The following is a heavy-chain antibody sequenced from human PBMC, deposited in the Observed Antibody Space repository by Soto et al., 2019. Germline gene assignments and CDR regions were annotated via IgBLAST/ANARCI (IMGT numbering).Heavy chain of an antibody. V-gene: IGHV5-10-1*01. Sequence: GESLKISCKGSGYSFTSYWISWVRQMPGKGLEWMGRIDPSDSYTNYSPSFQGHVTISADKSISTAYLQWSRLKASDTAMYYCARRAIVVVPAATRGPYYYGMDVWGQGTTVTVSS. J-gene: IGHJ6*02. CDR3: ARRAIVVVPAATRGPYYYGMDV. CDR2: IDPSDSYT. D-gene: IGHD2-2*01. CDR1: GYSFTSYW.